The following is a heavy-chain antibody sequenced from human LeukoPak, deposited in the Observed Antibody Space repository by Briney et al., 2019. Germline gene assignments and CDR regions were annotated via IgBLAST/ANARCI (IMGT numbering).Heavy chain of an antibody. J-gene: IGHJ4*02. CDR1: GFTFSTYG. D-gene: IGHD3-16*01. CDR3: AKDHVTWGNRYFDH. CDR2: IGHDGTKI. V-gene: IGHV3-30*02. Sequence: GGSLRLSRAASGFTFSTYGLHWGRQAPGKGLEWVAFIGHDGTKIYYADSVQGRFTISRDNSKNTLYLEMNSLSGEDTALYYCAKDHVTWGNRYFDHWGQGTLGTVSS.